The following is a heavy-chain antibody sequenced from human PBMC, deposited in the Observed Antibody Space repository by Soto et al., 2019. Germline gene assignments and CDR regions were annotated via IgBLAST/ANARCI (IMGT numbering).Heavy chain of an antibody. CDR2: IYYSGST. Sequence: SETLSLTCTVSGGSISSSSYYWGWIRQPPGKGLEWIGSIYYSGSTYYNPSLKSRVTISVDTSKNQFSLKLSSVTAADTAVYYCARQQQLVRRRWFDPWGQGTLVT. V-gene: IGHV4-39*01. CDR3: ARQQQLVRRRWFDP. D-gene: IGHD6-6*01. J-gene: IGHJ5*02. CDR1: GGSISSSSYY.